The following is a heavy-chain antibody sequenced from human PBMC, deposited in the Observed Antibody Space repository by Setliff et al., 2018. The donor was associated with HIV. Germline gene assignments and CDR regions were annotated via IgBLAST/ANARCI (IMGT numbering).Heavy chain of an antibody. J-gene: IGHJ6*03. CDR2: ISGSGGSP. V-gene: IGHV3-23*01. CDR3: ARDKAVNSWSGYYTPTYMDV. CDR1: GFTFSDSA. D-gene: IGHD3-3*01. Sequence: SLRLSCAASGFTFSDSAMTWVRQAPGKGLEWVSTISGSGGSPYYTDSVKGRFTISRDNSKNTLFLQMNRLRAEDTAVYFCARDKAVNSWSGYYTPTYMDVWGKGTMVTVSS.